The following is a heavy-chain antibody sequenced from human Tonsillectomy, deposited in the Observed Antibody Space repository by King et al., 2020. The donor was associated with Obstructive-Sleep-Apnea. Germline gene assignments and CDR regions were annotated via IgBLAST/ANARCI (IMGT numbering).Heavy chain of an antibody. CDR3: AIDIYSGWYEGHFEY. CDR2: ISWNSGSI. V-gene: IGHV3-9*01. J-gene: IGHJ4*02. CDR1: GFTFDDYA. D-gene: IGHD6-19*01. Sequence: VQLVESGGGLVQPGRPLRLSCGASGFTFDDYAMHWVRQAPGKGLEWVSGISWNSGSIGYADSVKGRFTISRDNTKNSVYLQMNSLRGEDTAMYYCAIDIYSGWYEGHFEYWGQGALVTVSS.